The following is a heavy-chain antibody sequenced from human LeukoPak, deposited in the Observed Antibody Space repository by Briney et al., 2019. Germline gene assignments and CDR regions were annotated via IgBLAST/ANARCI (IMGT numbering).Heavy chain of an antibody. CDR2: IYSSGST. J-gene: IGHJ4*02. Sequence: PSETLSLTCTVSGGSINSYYWSWIRQPPGKGLEWIGYIYSSGSTNYNPSLKSRVTISVDTSKNQFSLKVTSVTAADTAVYYCARQGANSYYALDHWGQGTLVTVSS. CDR1: GGSINSYY. D-gene: IGHD1-26*01. CDR3: ARQGANSYYALDH. V-gene: IGHV4-59*08.